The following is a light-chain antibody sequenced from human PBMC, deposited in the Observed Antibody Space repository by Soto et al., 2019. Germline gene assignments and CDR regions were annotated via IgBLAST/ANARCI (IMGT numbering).Light chain of an antibody. CDR1: QSLLHSNGYNF. J-gene: IGKJ2*01. Sequence: DIVMTQSPLSLPVTPGEPASISRRSSQSLLHSNGYNFLDWYLQKPGQSPQLLIHLGSNRASGVPDRFSGSGSGTDFTLKISRVEAEDVGVYYCMQALQTPPYTFGQGTKVEIK. CDR3: MQALQTPPYT. V-gene: IGKV2-28*01. CDR2: LGS.